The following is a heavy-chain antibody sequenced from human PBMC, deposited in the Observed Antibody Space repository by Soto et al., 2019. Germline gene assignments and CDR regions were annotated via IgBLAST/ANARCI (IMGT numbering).Heavy chain of an antibody. CDR1: GGSFSPNY. D-gene: IGHD3-10*01. CDR2: IYYDGTA. V-gene: IGHV4-59*08. CDR3: AGQPTAGSYYDLWSYYYYYAMYF. Sequence: SETLSLTCTVSGGSFSPNYWSWIRQPPGKGLEWVGYIYYDGTARHNPSLKSRVTISLETSRSQFSLRLSSVTAADTAVYYCAGQPTAGSYYDLWSYYYYYAMYFWGQGTTVTVSS. J-gene: IGHJ6*02.